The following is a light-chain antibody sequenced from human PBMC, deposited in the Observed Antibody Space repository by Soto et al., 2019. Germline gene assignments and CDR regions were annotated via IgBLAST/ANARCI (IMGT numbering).Light chain of an antibody. V-gene: IGKV3-15*01. CDR3: QQYADWPKT. CDR1: QSVSSN. CDR2: AAS. Sequence: EIVMTQSPVTLSVSPGERVTLSCRASQSVSSNLAWYQQKPGQAPSLLIYAASTRAAGVPARFSGSGSGTEFTLTISSLQSEDFAVYFCQQYADWPKTFGQGTKVDIK. J-gene: IGKJ1*01.